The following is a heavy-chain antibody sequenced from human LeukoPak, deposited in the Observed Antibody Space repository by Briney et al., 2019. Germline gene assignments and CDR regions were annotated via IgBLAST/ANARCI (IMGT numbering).Heavy chain of an antibody. J-gene: IGHJ4*02. Sequence: PGGSLRLSCIASGLTFITYGMHWVRQAPGKGLEWVAFVKFDGSSKQYADSVRGRFTISRDNSKNTLFLQMNSLRAEDTALYYCAKDADISVELVVITSFDSWGQGTLVTVSS. CDR2: VKFDGSSK. D-gene: IGHD3-22*01. CDR1: GLTFITYG. CDR3: AKDADISVELVVITSFDS. V-gene: IGHV3-30*02.